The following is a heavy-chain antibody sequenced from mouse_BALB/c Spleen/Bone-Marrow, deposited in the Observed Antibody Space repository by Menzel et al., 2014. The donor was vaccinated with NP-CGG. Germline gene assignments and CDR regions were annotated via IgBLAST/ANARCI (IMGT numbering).Heavy chain of an antibody. CDR3: ASRGYAMDY. V-gene: IGHV1-9*01. J-gene: IGHJ4*01. CDR2: TLPGSGSS. CDR1: GYTFSSYW. Sequence: VQLQQSGAELMKPGASVKISCKATGYTFSSYWIEWIKQRPGHGLEWIGETLPGSGSSNYNEKFKGKATFTADTSSNTAYMQLSSLTSEDSAVYYRASRGYAMDYWGQGPSVTVSS.